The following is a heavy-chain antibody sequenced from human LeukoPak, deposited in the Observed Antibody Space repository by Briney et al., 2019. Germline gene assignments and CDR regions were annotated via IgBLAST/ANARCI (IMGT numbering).Heavy chain of an antibody. D-gene: IGHD3-22*01. CDR2: IYHSGST. J-gene: IGHJ4*02. V-gene: IGHV4-4*02. CDR1: GGSISSSDW. Sequence: PSETLSLTCAVSGGSISSSDWWSWVRQPPGKGLEWIGEIYHSGSTNYNPSLKSRVTISVDKPKNQFSLKLTSVTAADTAVYYSARARYSDSSGYYTLDYWGQGTLVTVSS. CDR3: ARARYSDSSGYYTLDY.